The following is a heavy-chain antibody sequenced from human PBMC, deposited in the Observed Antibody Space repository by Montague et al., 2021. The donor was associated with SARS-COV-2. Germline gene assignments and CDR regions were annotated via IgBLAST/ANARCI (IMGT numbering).Heavy chain of an antibody. D-gene: IGHD5-18*01. J-gene: IGHJ6*02. CDR2: INHSGST. CDR3: TREGYQELWSDYYYHGMDV. V-gene: IGHV4-34*01. Sequence: SETLSLTCAVYGGSFSGYYWSWIRQPPGKGLEWIGEINHSGSTNYNPSLKSRVTISVDTPKNQFSLKLSSVTAAVMAVYYCTREGYQELWSDYYYHGMDVWGQGTPVTVSS. CDR1: GGSFSGYY.